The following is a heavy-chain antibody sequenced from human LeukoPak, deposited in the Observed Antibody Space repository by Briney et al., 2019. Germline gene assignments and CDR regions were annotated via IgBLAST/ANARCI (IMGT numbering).Heavy chain of an antibody. J-gene: IGHJ4*02. Sequence: SETLSLTCAVYGGSFSGYYWSWIRQPPGKGLEWIGSIYHSGSTYYNPSLKSRVTISVDTSKNQFSLKLSSVTAADTAVYYCARYDSGYFDYWGQGTLVTVSS. CDR1: GGSFSGYY. D-gene: IGHD1-1*01. CDR2: IYHSGST. V-gene: IGHV4-34*01. CDR3: ARYDSGYFDY.